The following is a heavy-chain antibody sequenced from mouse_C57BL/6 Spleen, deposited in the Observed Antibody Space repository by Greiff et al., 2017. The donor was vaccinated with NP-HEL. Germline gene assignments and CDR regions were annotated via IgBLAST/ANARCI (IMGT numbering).Heavy chain of an antibody. J-gene: IGHJ1*03. D-gene: IGHD1-1*01. CDR2: ISSGGSYT. Sequence: EVKLVESGGDLVKPGGSLKLSCAASGFTFSSYGMSWVRQTPDKRLEWVATISSGGSYTYYPDSVKGRFTISRDNAKNTLYLQMSSLKSEDTAMYYCARHHTTGWYFDVWGTGTTVTVSS. CDR3: ARHHTTGWYFDV. CDR1: GFTFSSYG. V-gene: IGHV5-6*02.